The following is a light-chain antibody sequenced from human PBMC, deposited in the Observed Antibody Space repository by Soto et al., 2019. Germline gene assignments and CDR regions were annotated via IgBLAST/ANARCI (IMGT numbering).Light chain of an antibody. CDR3: SSYTTSNTRQIV. CDR2: DVS. J-gene: IGLJ1*01. CDR1: SSDVGGYNS. Sequence: QSALTQPASVPGSPGQSITISCTGTSSDVGGYNSVSWYQHHPGKAPKLMIYDVSNRPSGVSNRFSGSKSGNAASLTISGLQPEDEADYYCSSYTTSNTRQIVFGTGTKLTVL. V-gene: IGLV2-14*03.